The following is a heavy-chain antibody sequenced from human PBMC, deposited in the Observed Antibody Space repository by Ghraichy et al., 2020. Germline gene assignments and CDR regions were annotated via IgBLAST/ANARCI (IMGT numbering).Heavy chain of an antibody. J-gene: IGHJ4*02. Sequence: GSLRLSCAASGFTFSSYWMSWVRQAPGKGLEWVANIKQDGSEKYYVDSVKGRFTISRDNAKNSLYLQMNSLRAEDTAVYYCARGFSVVVPAASRRSMDYWGQGTLVTVSS. CDR1: GFTFSSYW. CDR3: ARGFSVVVPAASRRSMDY. CDR2: IKQDGSEK. D-gene: IGHD2-2*01. V-gene: IGHV3-7*01.